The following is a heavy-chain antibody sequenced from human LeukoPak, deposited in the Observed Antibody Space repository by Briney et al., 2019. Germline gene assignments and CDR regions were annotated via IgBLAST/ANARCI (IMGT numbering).Heavy chain of an antibody. D-gene: IGHD4-23*01. CDR1: GLTVSSY. V-gene: IGHV3-66*04. CDR3: ARPPYGGVDY. CDR2: IYSGGSI. Sequence: GGSLRLSCAASGLTVSSYMSWVRQAPGKGLEWVSVIYSGGSIYYADSVKGRFTISGDKSKNTLYLQMNSLRAEDTAVYYCARPPYGGVDYWGQGTLVTVSS. J-gene: IGHJ4*02.